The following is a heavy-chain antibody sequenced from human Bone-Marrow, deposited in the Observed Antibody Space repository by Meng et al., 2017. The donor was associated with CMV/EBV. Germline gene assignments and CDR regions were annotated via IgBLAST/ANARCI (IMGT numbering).Heavy chain of an antibody. J-gene: IGHJ6*02. D-gene: IGHD2-2*01. CDR3: ARDDTVPAATQPDYYYYGMDV. CDR2: ISAYNGNT. Sequence: ASVKVSCKASGYTFTSYGISWVRQAPGQGLEWMGWISAYNGNTNYAQKLQGRVTMTTDTSTSTAYMELRSLRSDDTAAYYCARDDTVPAATQPDYYYYGMDVWGQGTTVTVSS. CDR1: GYTFTSYG. V-gene: IGHV1-18*01.